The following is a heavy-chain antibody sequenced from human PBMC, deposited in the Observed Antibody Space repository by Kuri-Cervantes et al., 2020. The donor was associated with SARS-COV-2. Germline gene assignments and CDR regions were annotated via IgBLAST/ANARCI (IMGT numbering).Heavy chain of an antibody. CDR2: IIPIFGTA. V-gene: IGHV1-69*13. J-gene: IGHJ6*02. D-gene: IGHD6-6*01. CDR3: AREGSSSSGPIYYYYYGMDV. CDR1: GGTFSSYA. Sequence: SVKVSCKASGGTFSSYAISWVRQAPGQGLEWMGGIIPIFGTANYAQKFQGRVTITADESTSTAYMELSSLRSEDTAVYYCAREGSSSSGPIYYYYYGMDVWGQGTTVTVSS.